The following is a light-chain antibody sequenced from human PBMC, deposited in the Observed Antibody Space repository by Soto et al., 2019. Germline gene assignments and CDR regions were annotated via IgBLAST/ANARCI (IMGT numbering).Light chain of an antibody. J-gene: IGKJ4*01. CDR1: QSVSSSY. V-gene: IGKV3-20*01. CDR2: GAF. Sequence: EIVLTQSPGTLSLSAGERATLSCRASQSVSSSYLASYQQKPGQAPRLLIYGAFSRATGIPDRFSGSGSGTDFTLTISRLEAEDFAVYYCQHYGSSPTFGGGTKVEIK. CDR3: QHYGSSPT.